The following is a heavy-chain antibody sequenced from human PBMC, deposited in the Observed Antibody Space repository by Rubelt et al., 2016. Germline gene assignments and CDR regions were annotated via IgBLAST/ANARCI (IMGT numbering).Heavy chain of an antibody. CDR3: AHCRETEIFDF. Sequence: QITLKESGPTLVKPTQTLTLTCTFSGFSLSTSGVGVGWIRQPPGKALEWLAVLYWNDDKRYSPSMESRLTIHKDTPKNQVVLKMPTMDPLDTATYYCAHCRETEIFDFWGQGTLVTVSS. J-gene: IGHJ4*02. D-gene: IGHD1-14*01. CDR1: GFSLSTSGVG. CDR2: LYWNDDK. V-gene: IGHV2-5*01.